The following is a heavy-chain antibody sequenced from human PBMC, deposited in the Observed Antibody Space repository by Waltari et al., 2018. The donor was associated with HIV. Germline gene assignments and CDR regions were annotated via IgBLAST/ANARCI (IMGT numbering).Heavy chain of an antibody. CDR3: AREGCSGGSCYRYYYYYYGLDV. CDR2: IDTTGTT. V-gene: IGHV4-61*02. J-gene: IGHJ6*02. D-gene: IGHD2-15*01. Sequence: WIRQPAGKGLEWIGRIDTTGTTNYNPSLKSRVTISVDTSNNQFSLKLTSVTVADTALYYCAREGCSGGSCYRYYYYYYGLDVWGQGTTVTVSS.